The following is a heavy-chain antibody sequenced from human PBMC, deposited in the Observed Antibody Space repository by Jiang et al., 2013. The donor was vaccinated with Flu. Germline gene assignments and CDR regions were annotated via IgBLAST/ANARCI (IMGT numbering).Heavy chain of an antibody. CDR2: IYPSDSDT. CDR3: AICPLRGLDYGMDV. J-gene: IGHJ6*02. D-gene: IGHD3-10*02. V-gene: IGHV5-51*01. Sequence: AEVKKPGESLKISCKASGYSFATHWIGWVRQMPGKGLEWMGTIYPSDSDTRYSPSFQGQVTISVDKSISTAYLQWSTLKASDTAMYYCAICPLRGLDYGMDVWGRGTTVTVSS. CDR1: GYSFATHW.